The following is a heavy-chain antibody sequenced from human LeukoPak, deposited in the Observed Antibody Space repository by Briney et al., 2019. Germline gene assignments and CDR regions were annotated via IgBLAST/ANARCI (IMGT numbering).Heavy chain of an antibody. V-gene: IGHV4-38-2*02. CDR3: AIVFLYHYYYMDV. D-gene: IGHD3-3*01. CDR2: VFHSGST. Sequence: SETLSLTCSVTGYSISSGYYWGWIRQPPGKGLEWIGSVFHSGSTHYNPSLKSRATISVDTSKNQFSLKLNSVSAADTAVYYCAIVFLYHYYYMDVWGKGTSVTVSS. J-gene: IGHJ6*03. CDR1: GYSISSGYY.